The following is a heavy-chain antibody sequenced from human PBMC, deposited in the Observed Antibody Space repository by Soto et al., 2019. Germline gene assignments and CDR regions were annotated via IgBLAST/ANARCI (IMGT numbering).Heavy chain of an antibody. D-gene: IGHD3-10*01. CDR3: ARAPRGNYGYPSYFDY. CDR1: GGSISSYG. J-gene: IGHJ4*02. CDR2: IYYSGST. Sequence: SETLSLTCTVSGGSISSYGWSWIRQPPGKGLEWIGYIYYSGSTNYNPSLKSRVTISVDTSKNQFSLKLSSVTAADTAVYYCARAPRGNYGYPSYFDYWGQGTLLTVSS. V-gene: IGHV4-59*01.